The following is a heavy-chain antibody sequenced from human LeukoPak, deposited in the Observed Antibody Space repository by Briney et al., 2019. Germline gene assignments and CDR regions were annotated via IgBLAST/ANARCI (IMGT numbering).Heavy chain of an antibody. D-gene: IGHD2-21*02. CDR3: ARDGLPVESDY. J-gene: IGHJ4*02. CDR1: GYTFTSYG. Sequence: ASVKVSCKASGYTFTSYGISWVRQAPGQGLEWMGWISAYNGNTNYAQKLQGRVTITADKSTSTAYMELSSLRSEDTAVYYCARDGLPVESDYWGQGTLVTVSS. V-gene: IGHV1-18*01. CDR2: ISAYNGNT.